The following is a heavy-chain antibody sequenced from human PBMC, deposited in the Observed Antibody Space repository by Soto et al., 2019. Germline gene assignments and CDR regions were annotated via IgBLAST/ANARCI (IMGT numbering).Heavy chain of an antibody. D-gene: IGHD6-19*01. CDR3: AKSMAVAGGDY. J-gene: IGHJ4*02. CDR1: GFTFSTYA. CDR2: ISGSGDST. V-gene: IGHV3-23*01. Sequence: GGSLRLSCAASGFTFSTYAMNWVRQAPGKGLEWVSGISGSGDSTYYADSVKGRFTISRDNAKNSLYLQMNSLRVEDTAVYYCAKSMAVAGGDYWGQGTLVTVSS.